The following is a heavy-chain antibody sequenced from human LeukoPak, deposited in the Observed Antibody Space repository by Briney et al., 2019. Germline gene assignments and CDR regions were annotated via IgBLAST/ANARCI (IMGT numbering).Heavy chain of an antibody. Sequence: QAGGSLRLSCAASGFTFSSYGMHWVRQAPGKGLEWVAVIWYDGSNKYYADSVKGRFTISRDNSKNTLYLQMNSLRAEDTAVYYCAKDGSPSVAGITGFDYWGQGTLVTVSS. CDR2: IWYDGSNK. J-gene: IGHJ4*02. D-gene: IGHD6-19*01. V-gene: IGHV3-33*06. CDR1: GFTFSSYG. CDR3: AKDGSPSVAGITGFDY.